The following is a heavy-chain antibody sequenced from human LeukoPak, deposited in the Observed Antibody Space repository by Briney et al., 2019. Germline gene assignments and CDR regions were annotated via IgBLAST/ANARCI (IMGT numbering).Heavy chain of an antibody. J-gene: IGHJ6*03. CDR1: GFTFISYG. D-gene: IGHD3-10*01. CDR2: ISYDGSNK. CDR3: AKDSSDVLLWFGDMDV. V-gene: IGHV3-30*18. Sequence: GGSLRLSCAASGFTFISYGMHWGRQAPGKGLEWGAVISYDGSNKYYADSVKGRFTISRDNSKNTLYLQMNSLRAEDTAVYYCAKDSSDVLLWFGDMDVWGKGTTVTVSS.